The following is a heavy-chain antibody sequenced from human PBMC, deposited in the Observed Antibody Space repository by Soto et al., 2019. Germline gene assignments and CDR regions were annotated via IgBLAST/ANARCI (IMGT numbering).Heavy chain of an antibody. V-gene: IGHV4-34*01. CDR2: IHHSGST. CDR3: TRGQRPLEPFDY. Sequence: SETLSLTFAVYGGSFSDYYWDWIRQPPGKGLEWIGEIHHSGSTNYNPSLKSRVTISVGTSTNQFSLKLSSVTAADTAVYYCTRGQRPLEPFDYWGQGTLVTVSS. CDR1: GGSFSDYY. J-gene: IGHJ4*02.